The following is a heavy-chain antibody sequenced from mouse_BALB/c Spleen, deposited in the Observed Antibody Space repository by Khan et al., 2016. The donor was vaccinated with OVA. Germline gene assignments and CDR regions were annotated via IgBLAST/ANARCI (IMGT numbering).Heavy chain of an antibody. J-gene: IGHJ2*01. CDR1: GYTFTDYI. V-gene: IGHV1-81*01. Sequence: QVQLQQSGPELVKPGASVKMSCKASGYTFTDYIISWVKQRTGQGLEWIGEIYPGSGTTHYNEKFKGKATLTADNSSNSAYMQLNSLTSADSAIYFCARFETTVADYWGQGTTLTVSS. D-gene: IGHD1-1*01. CDR2: IYPGSGTT. CDR3: ARFETTVADY.